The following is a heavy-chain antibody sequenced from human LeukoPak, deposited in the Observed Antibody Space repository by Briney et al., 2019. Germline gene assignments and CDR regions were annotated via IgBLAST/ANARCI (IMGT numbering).Heavy chain of an antibody. D-gene: IGHD3-16*02. V-gene: IGHV3-33*08. CDR1: GFTFSNAW. CDR2: IWYDGSNK. Sequence: GGSLRLSCAASGFTFSNAWMSWVRQAPGKGLEWVAVIWYDGSNKYYADSVKGRFTISRDNSKNTLYLQMNSLRAEDTAVYYCARDRGAYYDYVWGSYRYTVGYWGQGTLVTVSS. CDR3: ARDRGAYYDYVWGSYRYTVGY. J-gene: IGHJ4*02.